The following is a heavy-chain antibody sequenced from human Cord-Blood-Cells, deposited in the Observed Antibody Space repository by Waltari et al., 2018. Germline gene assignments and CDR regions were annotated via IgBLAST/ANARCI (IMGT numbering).Heavy chain of an antibody. V-gene: IGHV3-30*04. CDR1: GFTFRSYA. J-gene: IGHJ2*01. CDR3: AREGGDWYFDL. CDR2: ISYDGSNK. Sequence: QVQLVESGGGVVQPGRSLRLSCAASGFTFRSYAMLWVRQAPGKGLGWVAVISYDGSNKYYADSVKGRFTISRDNSKNTLYLQMNSLRAEDTAVYYCAREGGDWYFDLWGRGTLVTVSS. D-gene: IGHD1-26*01.